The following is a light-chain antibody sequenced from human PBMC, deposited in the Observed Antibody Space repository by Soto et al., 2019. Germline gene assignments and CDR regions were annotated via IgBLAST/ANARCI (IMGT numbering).Light chain of an antibody. J-gene: IGKJ5*01. CDR3: QQYDTSPPIT. V-gene: IGKV3-20*01. Sequence: NVLTQSPGTLPFSPVERATLXTMPNQSVTQIFFAWYQQIPVQAPRVLVSGASSRPGRIPCMFSATSSGAVFTLTIAGLAPDHFAVYYCQQYDTSPPITIGQAPGLDI. CDR1: QSVTQIF. CDR2: GAS.